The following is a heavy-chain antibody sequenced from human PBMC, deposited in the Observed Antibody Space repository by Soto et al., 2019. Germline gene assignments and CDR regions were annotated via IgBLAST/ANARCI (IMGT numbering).Heavy chain of an antibody. CDR2: IIPILGIA. D-gene: IGHD5-18*01. CDR3: ARVATAMVPLYFDY. CDR1: GGTFSSYT. J-gene: IGHJ4*02. V-gene: IGHV1-69*02. Sequence: ASVKISCKASGGTFSSYTISWVRQAPGQGLEWMGRIIPILGIANYAQKFQGRVTITADKSTSTAYMELSSLRSEDTAVYYCARVATAMVPLYFDYWGQGTLVTVSS.